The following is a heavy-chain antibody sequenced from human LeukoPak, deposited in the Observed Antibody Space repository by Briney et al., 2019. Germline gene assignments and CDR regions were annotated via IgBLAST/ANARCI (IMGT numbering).Heavy chain of an antibody. D-gene: IGHD4-17*01. CDR3: ARWGTVTRFVVDY. CDR2: LYPGNSDT. J-gene: IGHJ4*02. CDR1: GYSFTNYW. Sequence: GESLKISCKGSGYSFTNYWIGWVRQMSGEGLEWMGILYPGNSDTRYSPSFQGQVTISADKSITTAYLQWRSLKASDTAMYYCARWGTVTRFVVDYWGQGTLVTVSS. V-gene: IGHV5-51*01.